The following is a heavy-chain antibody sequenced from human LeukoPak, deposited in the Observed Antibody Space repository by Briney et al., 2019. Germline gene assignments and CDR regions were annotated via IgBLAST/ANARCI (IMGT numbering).Heavy chain of an antibody. CDR1: GYSISSGYY. CDR3: ARDQDDIVGYDILTGYYGGWGVYYFDY. J-gene: IGHJ4*02. V-gene: IGHV4-38-2*02. D-gene: IGHD3-9*01. Sequence: SETLSLTCTVSGYSISSGYYWGWIRQPPGKGLEWIGSIYHSGSTYYNPSLKSRVTISVDTSKNQFSLKLSSVTAADTAVYYCARDQDDIVGYDILTGYYGGWGVYYFDYWGQGTLVTVSS. CDR2: IYHSGST.